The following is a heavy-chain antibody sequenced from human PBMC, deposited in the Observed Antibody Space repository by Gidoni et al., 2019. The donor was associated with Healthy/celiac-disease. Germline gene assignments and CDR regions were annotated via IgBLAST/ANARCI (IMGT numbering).Heavy chain of an antibody. CDR1: GLTFSIYS. CDR2: ISSISSYI. CDR3: ARARIAVAGTVDY. D-gene: IGHD6-19*01. J-gene: IGHJ4*02. Sequence: EVQLVESGGGLVKPGGSLRLSCAASGLTFSIYSMNWVRPAPGKGLEWVSSISSISSYIYYADSVKVRFTISRDKAKNSLYLQMNSLRAEDTAVYYCARARIAVAGTVDYWGQGTLVTVSS. V-gene: IGHV3-21*01.